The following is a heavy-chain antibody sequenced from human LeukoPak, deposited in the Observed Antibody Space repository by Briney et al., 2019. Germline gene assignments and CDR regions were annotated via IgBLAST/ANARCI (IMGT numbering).Heavy chain of an antibody. CDR1: GFTFNSYW. V-gene: IGHV3-74*01. J-gene: IGHJ4*02. CDR2: INSDGSST. D-gene: IGHD2-15*01. Sequence: PGGSLRLSCAASGFTFNSYWMHWVRQAPGKGLVWVSRINSDGSSTSYADSVKGRFTISRDNTKNTLYLQMNSLRAEDTAVYYCARSVAVVTATFGYWGQGTLVTVSS. CDR3: ARSVAVVTATFGY.